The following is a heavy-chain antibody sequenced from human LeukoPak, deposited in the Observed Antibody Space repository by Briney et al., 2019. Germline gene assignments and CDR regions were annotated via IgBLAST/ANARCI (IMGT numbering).Heavy chain of an antibody. CDR2: IKQDGSEK. J-gene: IGHJ6*02. D-gene: IGHD2-2*01. CDR1: GFTFSSYW. V-gene: IGHV3-7*01. Sequence: GGSLRLSCAASGFTFSSYWACWVRQAPGKGLEWVANIKQDGSEKHCVDSVKGRFTISRDNAKNSLFLQMNSLRAEDTAVYYCAGGTSPRVGYYNGLDVWGQGTTVTVSS. CDR3: AGGTSPRVGYYNGLDV.